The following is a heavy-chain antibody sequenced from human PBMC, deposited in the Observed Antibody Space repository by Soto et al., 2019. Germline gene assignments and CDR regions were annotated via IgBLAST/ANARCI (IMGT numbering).Heavy chain of an antibody. CDR3: AKDLPV. CDR1: GFTFSSCG. CDR2: ISYDGSNK. J-gene: IGHJ6*02. Sequence: QVQLVESGGGVVQPGRSLRLSCAASGFTFSSCGMHWVRQAPGKGLEWVAVISYDGSNKYYADSVKGRFTISRDNSKNTLYLQMNSLRAEDTAVYYCAKDLPVWGQGTTVTVSS. V-gene: IGHV3-30*18.